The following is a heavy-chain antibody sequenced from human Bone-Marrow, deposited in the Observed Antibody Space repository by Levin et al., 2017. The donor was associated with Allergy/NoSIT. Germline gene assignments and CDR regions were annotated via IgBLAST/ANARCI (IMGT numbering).Heavy chain of an antibody. CDR3: AKGGHYGDYQAG. CDR1: GFTFSNYA. CDR2: ITGSGTNT. Sequence: RTGGSLRLSCAASGFTFSNYAMNWVRQAPGKGLEWVSGITGSGTNTYYADSVKGRFTISRDNSKNTLFLQLNSLRAEDTAVYYCAKGGHYGDYQAGWGQGTLVTVSS. V-gene: IGHV3-23*01. D-gene: IGHD4-17*01. J-gene: IGHJ1*01.